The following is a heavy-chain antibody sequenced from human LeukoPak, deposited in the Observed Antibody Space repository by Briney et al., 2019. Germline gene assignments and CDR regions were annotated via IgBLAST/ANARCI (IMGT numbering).Heavy chain of an antibody. V-gene: IGHV6-1*01. CDR3: VRQRYFVGVKPNYYGLDV. Sequence: SQTLSLTCAISGDSVSSNSATWNWIRQSPSRGLEWLGRTYYRPKWQTDYAVSVKSRITISPDTSKNQFALQLNSVTPEDTAVYYCVRQRYFVGVKPNYYGLDVWGQGTTVTVSS. CDR2: TYYRPKWQT. CDR1: GDSVSSNSAT. J-gene: IGHJ6*02. D-gene: IGHD3-10*01.